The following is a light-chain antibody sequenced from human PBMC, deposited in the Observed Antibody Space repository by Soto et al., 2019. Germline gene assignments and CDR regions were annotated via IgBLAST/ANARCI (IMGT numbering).Light chain of an antibody. CDR2: EVD. Sequence: QSALTQPASVSGSPGQSITISCTGTSSDIGAYNYVSWYQHHPGKAPTLMIYEVDNRPSGVSNRFSGSKSGNTASLTISRLQAEDEADYYCSSYVSNSTPLFGGGTKVTVL. CDR1: SSDIGAYNY. CDR3: SSYVSNSTPL. J-gene: IGLJ3*02. V-gene: IGLV2-14*01.